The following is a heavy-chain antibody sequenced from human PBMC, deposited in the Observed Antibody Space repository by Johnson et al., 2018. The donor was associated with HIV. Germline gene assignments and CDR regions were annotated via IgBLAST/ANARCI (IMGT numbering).Heavy chain of an antibody. Sequence: VQLVESGGGLVQPGGSLRLSCAASGFTVSNKYMSWVRQAPGKGPEWVSVIYSGGSTYYADSVKGRYTISRDNSKNTLYLQMNSLRADDTAVYYCARAYSYGAFDIWGQGTRVTVSS. CDR3: ARAYSYGAFDI. CDR1: GFTVSNKY. J-gene: IGHJ3*02. D-gene: IGHD5-18*01. CDR2: IYSGGST. V-gene: IGHV3-66*01.